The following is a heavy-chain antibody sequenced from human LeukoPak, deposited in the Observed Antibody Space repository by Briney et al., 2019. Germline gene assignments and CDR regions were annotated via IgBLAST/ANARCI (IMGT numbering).Heavy chain of an antibody. Sequence: PGESLKISCKGSGYNFTNYWIGWVRQMPGKGLEWMGIIYPGDSDTRYSPSFQGQVTISADKSISTAYLQWSSLKASDTAMYYCARIHSSGWYWFDPWGQGTLVTVSS. J-gene: IGHJ5*02. CDR1: GYNFTNYW. D-gene: IGHD6-19*01. CDR2: IYPGDSDT. V-gene: IGHV5-51*01. CDR3: ARIHSSGWYWFDP.